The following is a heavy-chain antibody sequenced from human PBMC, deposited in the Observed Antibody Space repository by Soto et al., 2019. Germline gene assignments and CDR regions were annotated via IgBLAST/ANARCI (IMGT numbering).Heavy chain of an antibody. J-gene: IGHJ4*02. Sequence: ETLSLTCTVSGGSVSSGSYYWSWVRQAPGKGLEWVSAISGSGGSTYYADSVKGRFTISRDNSKNTLYLQMNSLRAEDTAVYYCAKPRRYYYDSNDYWGQGTLVTVSS. V-gene: IGHV3-23*01. CDR2: ISGSGGST. D-gene: IGHD3-22*01. CDR1: GGSVSSGSYY. CDR3: AKPRRYYYDSNDY.